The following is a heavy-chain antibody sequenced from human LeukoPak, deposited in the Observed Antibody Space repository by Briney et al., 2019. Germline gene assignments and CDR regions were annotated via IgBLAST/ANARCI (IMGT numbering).Heavy chain of an antibody. J-gene: IGHJ4*02. V-gene: IGHV4-61*01. CDR1: GGSVSSGSYY. Sequence: SETLSLTCTVSGGSVSSGSYYWSWIRQPPGKGLEWIGYAYYSGSTNYNPSFKSRITISVDTSRNQFSLQLSSVTAADTAVYYCARIHRYCSGGACYVLDNWGQGTLVAVSS. D-gene: IGHD2-15*01. CDR2: AYYSGST. CDR3: ARIHRYCSGGACYVLDN.